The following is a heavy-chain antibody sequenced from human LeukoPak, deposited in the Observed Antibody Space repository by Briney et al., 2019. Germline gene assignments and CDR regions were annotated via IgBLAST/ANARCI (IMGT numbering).Heavy chain of an antibody. CDR2: INHSGST. CDR1: GGSFIGYY. D-gene: IGHD1-14*01. V-gene: IGHV4-34*01. J-gene: IGHJ6*03. CDR3: ARWGITGTTPGYYYYYMDV. Sequence: SETLSLTCAVYGGSFIGYYWSWIRQPPGKGLEWIGEINHSGSTNYNPSLKSRVTISVDTSKNQFSLKLSSVTAADTAVYYCARWGITGTTPGYYYYYMDVWGKGTTVTASS.